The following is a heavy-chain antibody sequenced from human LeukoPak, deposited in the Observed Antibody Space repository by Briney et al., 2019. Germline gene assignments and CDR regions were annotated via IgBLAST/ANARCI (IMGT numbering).Heavy chain of an antibody. CDR2: INQDGGEK. CDR3: ANHLACGSTSCPSFDY. V-gene: IGHV3-7*01. CDR1: GFTFSSYW. Sequence: PGGSLRLSCAASGFTFSSYWMTWVRQAPGKGLEWVANINQDGGEKYYVDSVKGRFTISRDNAKNSLYLQMNSLRAEDTAVYYCANHLACGSTSCPSFDYWGQGTLVTVSS. D-gene: IGHD2-2*01. J-gene: IGHJ4*02.